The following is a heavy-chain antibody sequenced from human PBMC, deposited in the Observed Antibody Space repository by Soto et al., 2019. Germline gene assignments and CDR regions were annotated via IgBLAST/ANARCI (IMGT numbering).Heavy chain of an antibody. D-gene: IGHD2-15*01. CDR1: GGSINNYY. CDR3: ANHRFFYCNTCYSGEFAP. V-gene: IGHV4-59*08. Sequence: SETLSLTCTVSGGSINNYYWSWIRRPPGKGLEWIGYIYYSGRTSYNPSLKSRVTISVDTSKTQFSLKLSSVTAADTAVYSCANHRFFYCNTCYSGEFAPCGQGTLVPVSS. J-gene: IGHJ5*02. CDR2: IYYSGRT.